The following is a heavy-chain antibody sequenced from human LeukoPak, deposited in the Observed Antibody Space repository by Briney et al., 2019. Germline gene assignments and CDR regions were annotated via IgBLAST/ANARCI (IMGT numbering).Heavy chain of an antibody. D-gene: IGHD6-13*01. J-gene: IGHJ5*02. V-gene: IGHV3-21*01. CDR1: GFTFSSYS. Sequence: GGSLRLSCAASGFTFSSYSMNWVRQAPGKGLEWVSSISSSSSYIYYADSVKGRFTISRDNAKNSLYLQMNSLRAEDTAVYYCARDRSSSWYYERGGGNWFDPWGQGTLVTVSS. CDR2: ISSSSSYI. CDR3: ARDRSSSWYYERGGGNWFDP.